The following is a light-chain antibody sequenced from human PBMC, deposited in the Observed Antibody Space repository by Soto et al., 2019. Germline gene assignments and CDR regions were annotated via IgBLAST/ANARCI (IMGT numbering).Light chain of an antibody. CDR1: KSISSW. CDR2: KAS. V-gene: IGKV1-5*03. J-gene: IGKJ1*01. Sequence: DIQMTQSPSTLSAFVGDRVTITCRASKSISSWLDWYQQNPGKAPKLRLYKASNLESGGTSRFSGSGSGTEFTRTIGSLPTDDFATYYGEQYNSYPWTFGQGTKVEIK. CDR3: EQYNSYPWT.